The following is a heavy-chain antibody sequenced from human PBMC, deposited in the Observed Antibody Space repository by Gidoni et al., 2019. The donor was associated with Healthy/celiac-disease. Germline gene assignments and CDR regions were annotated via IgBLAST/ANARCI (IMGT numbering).Heavy chain of an antibody. D-gene: IGHD2-15*01. Sequence: EVQLLESGGGLVQPGGSLRLSCAASGFTFSSYAMSWVRQAPGKGLAWVSAISGSGGSTYYADSVKGRFTISRDNSKNTLYLQMNSLRAEDTAVYYCAKVEGDIVVVVAATRGYFDYWGQGTLVTVSS. CDR1: GFTFSSYA. CDR3: AKVEGDIVVVVAATRGYFDY. J-gene: IGHJ4*02. V-gene: IGHV3-23*01. CDR2: ISGSGGST.